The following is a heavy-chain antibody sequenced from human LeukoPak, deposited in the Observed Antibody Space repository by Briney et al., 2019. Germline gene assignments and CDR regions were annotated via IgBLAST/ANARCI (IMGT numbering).Heavy chain of an antibody. J-gene: IGHJ6*02. CDR3: ARNGARYYYGMDV. CDR1: GGSISSYY. Sequence: SETLPLTCTVSGGSISSYYWSWIRQPPGKGLEWIGYIYYSGSTNYNPSLKSRVTISVDTSKNQFSLKLSSVTAADTAVYYCARNGARYYYGMDVWGQGTTVTVSS. CDR2: IYYSGST. V-gene: IGHV4-59*01. D-gene: IGHD2-8*01.